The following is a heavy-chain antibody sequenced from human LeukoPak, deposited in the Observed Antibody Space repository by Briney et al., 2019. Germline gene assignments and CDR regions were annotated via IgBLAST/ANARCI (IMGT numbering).Heavy chain of an antibody. CDR3: ARGGIAANWFDP. V-gene: IGHV1-8*01. CDR1: GYTFTSYD. Sequence: ASVKVSCKASGYTFTSYDINWVRQATGQGLEWMGWMNPNSGNTGYAQKLQGGVTMTRNTSISTAYMELSSLRSEDTAVYYCARGGIAANWFDPWGQGTLVTVSS. J-gene: IGHJ5*02. D-gene: IGHD6-13*01. CDR2: MNPNSGNT.